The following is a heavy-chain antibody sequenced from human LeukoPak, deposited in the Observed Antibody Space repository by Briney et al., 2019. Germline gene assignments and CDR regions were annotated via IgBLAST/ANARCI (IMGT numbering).Heavy chain of an antibody. J-gene: IGHJ4*02. CDR3: AREDSSSWYLGDY. CDR1: GYTFTNYG. V-gene: IGHV1-18*01. CDR2: ISAYNGDT. D-gene: IGHD6-13*01. Sequence: ASVKVSCKASGYTFTNYGITWVRQAPGQGLEWMGWISAYNGDTNFAQKFQGRVTITTDESTSTAYMELSSLRSEDTAVYYCAREDSSSWYLGDYWGQGTLVTVSS.